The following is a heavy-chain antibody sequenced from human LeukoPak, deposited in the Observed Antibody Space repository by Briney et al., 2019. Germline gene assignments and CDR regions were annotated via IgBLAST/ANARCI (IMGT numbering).Heavy chain of an antibody. D-gene: IGHD3-3*01. J-gene: IGHJ4*02. CDR3: AKNYDFWSGIGSYFDY. CDR2: ISGSGDTT. Sequence: GGSLRLSCAASGFIFSNYGMNWVRQSPGKGLEWVSSISGSGDTTNYADSMKGRFTISRDNSKNTLYLQMNSLRAEDTAVYYCAKNYDFWSGIGSYFDYWGQGTLVTVSS. CDR1: GFIFSNYG. V-gene: IGHV3-23*01.